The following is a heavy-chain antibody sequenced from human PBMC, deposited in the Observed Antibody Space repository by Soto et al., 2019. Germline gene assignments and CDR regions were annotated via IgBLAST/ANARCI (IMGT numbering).Heavy chain of an antibody. J-gene: IGHJ6*02. CDR1: GFTFSSYG. D-gene: IGHD6-13*01. CDR2: IWYDGSNK. V-gene: IGHV3-33*01. Sequence: GGSLRLSCAASGFTFSSYGMHWVRQAPGKGLEWVGVIWYDGSNKYYADSVKGRFTISRDNSKNTLYLQMNSLRAEDTAVYYCARRGMGAAGKRYYYYGMDVWGQGTTVTVAS. CDR3: ARRGMGAAGKRYYYYGMDV.